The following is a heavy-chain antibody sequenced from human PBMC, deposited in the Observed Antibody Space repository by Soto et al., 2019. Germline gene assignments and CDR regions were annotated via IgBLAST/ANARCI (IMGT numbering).Heavy chain of an antibody. J-gene: IGHJ6*02. V-gene: IGHV3-13*01. CDR2: IGTAGDT. CDR1: GFTFSSYD. Sequence: PGGSLRLSCAASGFTFSSYDMHWVRQATGKGLEWVSAIGTAGDTYYPGSVKGRFTISRENAKNSLYLQMNSLRAGDTAVYYCARQIREYYYDSSGYYHYYYYYGMDVWGQGTTVTVSS. D-gene: IGHD3-22*01. CDR3: ARQIREYYYDSSGYYHYYYYYGMDV.